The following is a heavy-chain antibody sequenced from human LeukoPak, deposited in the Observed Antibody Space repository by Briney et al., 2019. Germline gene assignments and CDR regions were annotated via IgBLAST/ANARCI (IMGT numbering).Heavy chain of an antibody. V-gene: IGHV3-30-3*01. CDR2: ISYDGSNK. Sequence: GGSLRLSCAASGFTFSSYAMHWVRQAPGKGLEWVAVISYDGSNKYYADSVKGRFTISRDNSKNTLYLQMNSLRAEDTAVYYCAREDRGFGELSPYYFDYWGQGTLVTVSS. CDR1: GFTFSSYA. D-gene: IGHD3-10*01. CDR3: AREDRGFGELSPYYFDY. J-gene: IGHJ4*02.